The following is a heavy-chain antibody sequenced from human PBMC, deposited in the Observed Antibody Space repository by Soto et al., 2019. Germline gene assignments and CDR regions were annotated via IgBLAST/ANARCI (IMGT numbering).Heavy chain of an antibody. V-gene: IGHV3-21*01. CDR1: GFTFSSYS. J-gene: IGHJ6*02. CDR3: ARMALYYYYYYGMDV. CDR2: ISSSSSYI. Sequence: GGSLRLSCAASGFTFSSYSMNWVRQAPGKGLEWVSSISSSSSYIYYADSVKGRFTISRDNAKNSLYLQMNSLRAEDTAVYYCARMALYYYYYYGMDVWGQGTTVTVSS.